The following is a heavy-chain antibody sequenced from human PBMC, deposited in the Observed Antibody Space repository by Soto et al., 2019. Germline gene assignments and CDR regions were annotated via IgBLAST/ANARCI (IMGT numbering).Heavy chain of an antibody. V-gene: IGHV3-15*07. CDR2: IKSKTDGGTT. J-gene: IGHJ4*01. D-gene: IGHD3-22*01. CDR3: PTVSYSTMIVAVFDS. CDR1: GFTFSNAW. Sequence: GGSLRLSCAASGFTFSNAWINWVRQAPGKGLEWVGRIKSKTDGGTTDFAAPVKGRFAISRDDSKNMVYLQMNSLKTEDTGIFYCPTVSYSTMIVAVFDSWGHGPLVPVSS.